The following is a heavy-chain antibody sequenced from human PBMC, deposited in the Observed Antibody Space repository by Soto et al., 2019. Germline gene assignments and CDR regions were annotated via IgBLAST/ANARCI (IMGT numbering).Heavy chain of an antibody. CDR3: ARDSRKYTYGGSFDY. V-gene: IGHV1-69*01. Sequence: QVQLVQSGAEVKKPGSSVKVSCKASGDTFSSYALSWVRQAPGQGLEWRGGIIPVYGTANYAQKFQDRVTITADESTSTAYMELSSLRSEDTAVYYCARDSRKYTYGGSFDYWGQGTLVTVSS. CDR2: IIPVYGTA. J-gene: IGHJ4*02. CDR1: GDTFSSYA. D-gene: IGHD1-26*01.